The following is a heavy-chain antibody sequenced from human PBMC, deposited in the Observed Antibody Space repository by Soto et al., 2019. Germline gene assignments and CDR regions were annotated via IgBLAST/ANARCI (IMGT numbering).Heavy chain of an antibody. D-gene: IGHD2-21*01. CDR2: INHSGST. J-gene: IGHJ6*03. Sequence: SETLSLTCTFSGGSVSSGSFYLGWIRQPPGKGLEWIGDINHSGSTNYNPSLKSRVTMSVDTSKNQFSLTLNSVTAADTATYYCARGGISHWAYFYYMDVWDRGTTVTVSS. CDR1: GGSVSSGSFY. V-gene: IGHV4-39*07. CDR3: ARGGISHWAYFYYMDV.